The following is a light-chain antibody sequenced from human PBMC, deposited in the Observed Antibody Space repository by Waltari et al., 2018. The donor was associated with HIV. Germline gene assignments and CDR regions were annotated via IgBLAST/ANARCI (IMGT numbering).Light chain of an antibody. Sequence: DIQMTQSPSSLSASVGDRVTITCRASQRIDSYLNWYQQKPGKAPKLLMYAASSLQSGVPSRFSGSGSGTDFTLTITSLQPEDFGNYFCQQSYSSPPTFGQGTKLESK. V-gene: IGKV1-39*01. CDR2: AAS. CDR1: QRIDSY. CDR3: QQSYSSPPT. J-gene: IGKJ2*01.